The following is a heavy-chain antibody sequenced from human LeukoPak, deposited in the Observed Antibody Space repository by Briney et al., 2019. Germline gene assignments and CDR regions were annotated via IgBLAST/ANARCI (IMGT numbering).Heavy chain of an antibody. D-gene: IGHD2-21*02. J-gene: IGHJ4*02. V-gene: IGHV4-34*01. CDR2: INHSGST. CDR3: ARHSGEGYCGGDCFYFDY. Sequence: PSETLSLTCAVYGGSFSGYYWSWIRQPPGKGLEWIGEINHSGSTNYNPSLKSRVTISVDTSKNQFSLKLSSVTAADTAVYYCARHSGEGYCGGDCFYFDYWGQGTLVTVSS. CDR1: GGSFSGYY.